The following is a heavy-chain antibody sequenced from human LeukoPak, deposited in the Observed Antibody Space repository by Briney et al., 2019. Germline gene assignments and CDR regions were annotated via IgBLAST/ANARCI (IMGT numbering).Heavy chain of an antibody. J-gene: IGHJ4*02. CDR1: GGSFSGYF. CDR3: ARSWTISGYFDS. D-gene: IGHD3-10*01. CDR2: INNSGGT. Sequence: SETLSLTCAVYGGSFSGYFWSWIRQPPGKGLEWIGEINNSGGTTYNPSLKSRVTISVDTSKNQLSLKLTSVTAADTAVYYCARSWTISGYFDSWGQGTLVTVSS. V-gene: IGHV4-34*01.